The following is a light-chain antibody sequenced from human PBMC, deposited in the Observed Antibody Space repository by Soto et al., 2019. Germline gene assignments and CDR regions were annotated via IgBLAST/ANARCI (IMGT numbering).Light chain of an antibody. CDR1: GSSIGTNT. CDR3: AAWDGSLNNVL. CDR2: ANN. V-gene: IGLV1-44*01. Sequence: QSVLTQPPSASGTPGQRVSISCSGSGSSIGTNTVNWYRQLPGTAPKLLIYANNQRPSGVPDRFSGSKSGTSASLAIGGLQSEDEAEYYCAAWDGSLNNVLFGGGTKLTVL. J-gene: IGLJ2*01.